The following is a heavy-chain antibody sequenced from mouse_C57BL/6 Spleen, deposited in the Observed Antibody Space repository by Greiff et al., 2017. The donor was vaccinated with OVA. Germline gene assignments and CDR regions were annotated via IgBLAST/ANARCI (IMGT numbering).Heavy chain of an antibody. CDR1: GYIFTSYW. Sequence: VQLQQSGAELVRPGSSVKLSCKASGYIFTSYWMDWVKQRPGQGLEWIGNIYPSDSATHYNQKFKDKATLTVDKSSSTAYMQLSSLTSEDSAVYYCAREGTAQAPFAYWGQGTLVTVSA. CDR3: AREGTAQAPFAY. J-gene: IGHJ3*01. V-gene: IGHV1-61*01. CDR2: IYPSDSAT. D-gene: IGHD3-2*02.